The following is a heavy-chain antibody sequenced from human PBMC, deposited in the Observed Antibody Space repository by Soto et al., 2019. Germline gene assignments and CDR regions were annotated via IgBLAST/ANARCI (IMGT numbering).Heavy chain of an antibody. J-gene: IGHJ4*02. Sequence: EVQLLESGGGLVQPGGSLRLSCAASGFTFSSYAMSWVRQAPGKGLEWVSAISGSGGSTYYADSVKGRFTISRDNSKNTLYLQMNRLRAEDTAVYYCAKDSTVRCLGELSRSDYWGQGTLVTVSS. CDR3: AKDSTVRCLGELSRSDY. CDR1: GFTFSSYA. D-gene: IGHD3-16*02. V-gene: IGHV3-23*01. CDR2: ISGSGGST.